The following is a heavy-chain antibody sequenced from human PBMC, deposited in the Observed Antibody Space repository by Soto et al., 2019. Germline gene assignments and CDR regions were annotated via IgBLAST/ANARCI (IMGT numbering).Heavy chain of an antibody. J-gene: IGHJ4*02. V-gene: IGHV5-51*01. CDR3: ARAQVDNYDFWSGYPDPAYYFDY. CDR2: IYPGDSDT. Sequence: PGESLKISCKGSGYSFTSYWLGWVRQMPGKGLEGMGIIYPGDSDTRYSPSFQGQVTISANKSISTAYLQWSSLKASDTAMYYCARAQVDNYDFWSGYPDPAYYFDYWGQGTLVTVSS. CDR1: GYSFTSYW. D-gene: IGHD3-3*01.